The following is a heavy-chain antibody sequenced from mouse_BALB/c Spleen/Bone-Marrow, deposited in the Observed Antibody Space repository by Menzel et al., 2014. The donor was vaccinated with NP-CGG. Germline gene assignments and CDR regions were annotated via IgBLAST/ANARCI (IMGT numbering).Heavy chain of an antibody. V-gene: IGHV1S81*02. J-gene: IGHJ4*01. D-gene: IGHD1-1*01. Sequence: QVQLQQSGAELVKPGDSVKLSCKASGYTFTSYYMFWVKQRPGQGLEWIGEINPSNVDTNFNEKFKSKATLTVDKSSNXAXXXLSXXTSDDSSVYYCSRGSYGSTYYYAMDYWGQGTSVTVSS. CDR2: INPSNVDT. CDR3: SRGSYGSTYYYAMDY. CDR1: GYTFTSYY.